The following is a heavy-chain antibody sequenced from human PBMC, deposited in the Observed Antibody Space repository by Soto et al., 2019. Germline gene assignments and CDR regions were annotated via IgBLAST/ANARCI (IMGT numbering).Heavy chain of an antibody. D-gene: IGHD3-9*01. CDR3: ARIPRALRYFDWLSSYYFDY. J-gene: IGHJ4*02. CDR1: GGSISSGDYY. Sequence: SETLSLTCTVSGGSISSGDYYWSWIRQPPGKGLEWIGYIYYSGSTYYNPSLKSRVTISVDTSKNQFSLKLSSVTAADTAVYYCARIPRALRYFDWLSSYYFDYWGQGTLVTVSS. V-gene: IGHV4-30-4*01. CDR2: IYYSGST.